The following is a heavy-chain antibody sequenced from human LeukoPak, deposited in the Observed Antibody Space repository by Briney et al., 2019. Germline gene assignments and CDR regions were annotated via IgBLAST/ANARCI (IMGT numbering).Heavy chain of an antibody. V-gene: IGHV1-69*13. CDR3: ARDGSGSYHNSYNWFDP. Sequence: ASVKVSCKASGGTFSSYAISWVRQAPGQGLEWMGGIIPIFGTANYAQKFQGRVTITADESTSTAYMELSSLRSEDTAVYYCARDGSGSYHNSYNWFDPWGQGTLVTVSS. J-gene: IGHJ5*02. CDR1: GGTFSSYA. D-gene: IGHD3-10*01. CDR2: IIPIFGTA.